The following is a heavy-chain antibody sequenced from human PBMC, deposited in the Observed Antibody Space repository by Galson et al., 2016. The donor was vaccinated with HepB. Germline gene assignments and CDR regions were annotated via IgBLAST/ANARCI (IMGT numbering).Heavy chain of an antibody. CDR1: GDSVSSNSVA. CDR2: TYYRSKWYN. J-gene: IGHJ4*02. CDR3: ARDRNFKLTWIQLRKRGTGDGFDY. D-gene: IGHD5-18*01. V-gene: IGHV6-1*01. Sequence: CAISGDSVSSNSVAWNWIRQSPSRGLEWLGRTYYRSKWYNDYAVSVKSRITINPDTSKNQFSLQLNSVTPEDTALYYCARDRNFKLTWIQLRKRGTGDGFDYWCQGTLVTVSS.